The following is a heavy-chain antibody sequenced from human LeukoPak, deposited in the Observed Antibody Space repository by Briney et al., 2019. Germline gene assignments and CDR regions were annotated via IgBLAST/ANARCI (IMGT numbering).Heavy chain of an antibody. CDR1: GFTFSSYW. J-gene: IGHJ4*02. CDR3: ARDYDFWSGYFFDY. CDR2: IKQDGSVK. D-gene: IGHD3-3*01. V-gene: IGHV3-7*05. Sequence: GGSLRLSCAASGFTFSSYWMSWVRQAPGKGLEWVANIKQDGSVKYYVDSVKGRFTISRDNAKNSLYLQMNSLRAEDTAVYYCARDYDFWSGYFFDYWGQGTLVTVSS.